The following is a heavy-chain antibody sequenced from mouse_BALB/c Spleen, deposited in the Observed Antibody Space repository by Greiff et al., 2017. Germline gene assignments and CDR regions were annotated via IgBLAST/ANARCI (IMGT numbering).Heavy chain of an antibody. CDR2: INPSTGYT. CDR1: GYTFTSYW. CDR3: ARPDYYAMDY. Sequence: EQLQESGAELAKPGASVKMSCKASGYTFTSYWMHWVKQRPGQGLEWIGYINPSTGYTEYNQKFKDKATLTADKSSSTAYMQLSSLTSEDSAVYYCARPDYYAMDYWGQGTSVTVSS. V-gene: IGHV1-7*01. J-gene: IGHJ4*01.